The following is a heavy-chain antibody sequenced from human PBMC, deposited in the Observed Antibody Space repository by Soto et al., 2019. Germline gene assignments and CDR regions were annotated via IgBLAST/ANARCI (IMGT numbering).Heavy chain of an antibody. J-gene: IGHJ4*02. Sequence: PGGSLRLSCVGSGFTFSSFEMNWVRQTPGKGLEWLSYIGRSGETIYYADSVKGRFTISRDDAKNSLYLQMDSLRADDTAVYYCARESFSASPNFFDYWGQGTLVTVSS. CDR3: ARESFSASPNFFDY. D-gene: IGHD3-3*02. CDR2: IGRSGETI. V-gene: IGHV3-48*03. CDR1: GFTFSSFE.